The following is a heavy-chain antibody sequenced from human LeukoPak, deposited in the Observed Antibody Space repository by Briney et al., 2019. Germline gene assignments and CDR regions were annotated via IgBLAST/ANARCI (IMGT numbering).Heavy chain of an antibody. Sequence: GGFLRLSCAASGFTFSSYWMSWVRQAPGKGLEWVANIKQDGSEKYYVDSVKGRFTISRDNAKNSLYLQMNSLRAEDTAVYYCARDGYYDFWSGYSSFDYWGQGTLVTVSS. V-gene: IGHV3-7*01. D-gene: IGHD3-3*01. CDR1: GFTFSSYW. CDR2: IKQDGSEK. CDR3: ARDGYYDFWSGYSSFDY. J-gene: IGHJ4*02.